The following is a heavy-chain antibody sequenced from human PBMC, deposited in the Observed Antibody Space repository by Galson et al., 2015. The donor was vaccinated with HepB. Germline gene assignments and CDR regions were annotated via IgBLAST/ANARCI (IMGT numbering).Heavy chain of an antibody. CDR2: ISDSGATT. D-gene: IGHD3-16*02. CDR3: AKDNMITFGGVISWYFDY. J-gene: IGHJ4*02. V-gene: IGHV3-23*01. Sequence: SLRLSCAASGFTFSNYVMNWVRQAPGKGLEWVSAISDSGATTYYADSVKGRFTMSRDNSRNTLYLQMNSLRAEDTAVYYCAKDNMITFGGVISWYFDYWGQGTLVTVSS. CDR1: GFTFSNYV.